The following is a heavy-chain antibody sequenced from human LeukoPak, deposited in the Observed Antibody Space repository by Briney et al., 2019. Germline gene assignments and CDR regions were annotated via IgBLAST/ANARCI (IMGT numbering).Heavy chain of an antibody. Sequence: GASVKVSCKASGYTFTSYGISWVRQAPGQGLEWMGWISAYNGNTNYAQKLQGRVTMTTDTSTSTAYMELRSLRSDDTAVYYCASTLDYYDSSGYYYNWGQGTLVTVSS. V-gene: IGHV1-18*01. CDR2: ISAYNGNT. D-gene: IGHD3-22*01. J-gene: IGHJ4*02. CDR3: ASTLDYYDSSGYYYN. CDR1: GYTFTSYG.